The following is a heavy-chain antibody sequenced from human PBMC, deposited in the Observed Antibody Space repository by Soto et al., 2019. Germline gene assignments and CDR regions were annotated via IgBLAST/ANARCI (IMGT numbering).Heavy chain of an antibody. D-gene: IGHD3-3*01. CDR2: IYPGDSDT. CDR3: ARRRYDFWSGYSLGAFDI. Sequence: GESLKISCKGSGYSFTSYWIGWVRQMPGKGLEWMGTIYPGDSDTRYSPSFQGQVTISADKSISTAYLQWSSLKASDTAMYYCARRRYDFWSGYSLGAFDIWGQGTMVTVSS. CDR1: GYSFTSYW. V-gene: IGHV5-51*01. J-gene: IGHJ3*02.